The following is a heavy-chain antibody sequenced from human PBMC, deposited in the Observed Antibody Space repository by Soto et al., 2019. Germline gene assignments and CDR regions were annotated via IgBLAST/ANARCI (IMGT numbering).Heavy chain of an antibody. CDR3: ANDLRPLPGYCSSTSCYAIDAFDI. CDR1: GFTFSSYA. J-gene: IGHJ3*02. D-gene: IGHD2-2*01. V-gene: IGHV3-23*01. CDR2: ISGSGGST. Sequence: PGGSLRLSCAASGFTFSSYAMSWVRQAPGKGLEWVSAISGSGGSTYYADSVKGRFTISRDNSKNTLYLQMNSLRAEDTAVYYCANDLRPLPGYCSSTSCYAIDAFDIWGQGTMVTVSS.